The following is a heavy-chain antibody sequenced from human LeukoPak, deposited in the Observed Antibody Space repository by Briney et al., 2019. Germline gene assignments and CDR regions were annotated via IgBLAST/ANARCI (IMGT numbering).Heavy chain of an antibody. CDR2: ISGSGGST. CDR3: AKVRGDSYGYYY. Sequence: PGGSLRPSCAASGFTFSSYAMSWVRQAPGKGLEWVSAISGSGGSTYYADSVKGRFTISRDNSKNTLYLQMNSLRAEDTAVYYCAKVRGDSYGYYYWGQGTLVTVSS. D-gene: IGHD5-18*01. V-gene: IGHV3-23*01. CDR1: GFTFSSYA. J-gene: IGHJ4*02.